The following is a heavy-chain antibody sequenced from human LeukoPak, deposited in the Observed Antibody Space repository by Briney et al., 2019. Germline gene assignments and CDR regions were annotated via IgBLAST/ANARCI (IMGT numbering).Heavy chain of an antibody. CDR1: GFTFSTYT. CDR2: IGNNGGGI. J-gene: IGHJ3*02. V-gene: IGHV3-23*01. D-gene: IGHD3-22*01. CDR3: AKDTNYYDSSGYSAFDI. Sequence: GGSLRLSCAASGFTFSTYTMYWVRHPPGKRLEWVSIIGNNGGGIHYADSVKGRFTISRDNFKNALYLQMNSLRAEDTAVYYCAKDTNYYDSSGYSAFDIWGQGTMVTVSS.